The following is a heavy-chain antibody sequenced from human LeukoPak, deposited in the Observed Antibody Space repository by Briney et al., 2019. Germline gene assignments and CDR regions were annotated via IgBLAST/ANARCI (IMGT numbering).Heavy chain of an antibody. D-gene: IGHD6-13*01. J-gene: IGHJ5*02. V-gene: IGHV3-23*01. CDR1: GFTFSHSA. CDR3: AKGGSSTWFDP. CDR2: IRAATTDT. Sequence: GGSLRLSCAASGFTFSHSAVTWVRQAPGKVLEWVSTIRAATTDTYYADSVRGRFTISRDNSKNTAYLQMNSLRAEDTAVYYCAKGGSSTWFDPWGQGTLVTVSS.